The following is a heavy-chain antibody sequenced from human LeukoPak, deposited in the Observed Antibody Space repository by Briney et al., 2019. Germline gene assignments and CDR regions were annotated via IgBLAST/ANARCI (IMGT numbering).Heavy chain of an antibody. Sequence: ASETLSLTCTVSGGSISTTNYYWGWIRQPPGRDLEWIGSIYSSGNTYYNPSLESRVTIPVDTSKNQLSLKLTSATAADTSVYYCARHSGLRSPFDPWGQGTLVTVSS. J-gene: IGHJ5*02. CDR1: GGSISTTNYY. D-gene: IGHD3-3*01. CDR2: IYSSGNT. CDR3: ARHSGLRSPFDP. V-gene: IGHV4-39*01.